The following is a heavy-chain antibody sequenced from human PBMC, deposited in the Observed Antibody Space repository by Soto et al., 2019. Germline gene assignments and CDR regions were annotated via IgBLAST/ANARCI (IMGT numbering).Heavy chain of an antibody. CDR3: GRQPGHCGSTTCFGYYSVDV. D-gene: IGHD2-2*01. V-gene: IGHV4-39*01. Sequence: QLQLQESGPRLVKPSETLSLTCSVSGGSISSSSYSWGWIRQPPGKGLEWIGTIYYSGSTHYNPSLDGRAAIPADPPNTQLSLRLSSVTAADTAVYYCGRQPGHCGSTTCFGYYSVDVWGQGTTVTVS. CDR1: GGSISSSSYS. J-gene: IGHJ6*02. CDR2: IYYSGST.